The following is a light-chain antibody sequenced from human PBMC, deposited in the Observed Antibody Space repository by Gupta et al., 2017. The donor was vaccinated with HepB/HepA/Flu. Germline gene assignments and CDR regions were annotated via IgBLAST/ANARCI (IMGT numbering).Light chain of an antibody. V-gene: IGKV3-11*01. CDR3: HGQSNWPLIT. CDR1: QSVALS. J-gene: IGKJ4*01. Sequence: EIVLTQSPATLSLSPGESVTLSCRASQSVALSFAWYQQKPGQAPRLLVYEAFSRAAGVPARFISSGSWTDFTLPIISLEPEDFAIYYCHGQSNWPLITFGRGTQVDIK. CDR2: EAF.